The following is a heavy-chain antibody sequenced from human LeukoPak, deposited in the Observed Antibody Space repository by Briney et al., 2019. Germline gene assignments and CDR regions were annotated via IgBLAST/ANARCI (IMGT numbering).Heavy chain of an antibody. J-gene: IGHJ4*02. CDR1: GFTLSSYW. CDR2: IKQDGSEK. CDR3: ARLVAVTTPGY. D-gene: IGHD4-17*01. Sequence: GGSLRLSCAASGFTLSSYWMSWVRQAPGKGLEWVANIKQDGSEKYYVDSVKGRFTISRDNAKNSLYLQMNSLRAEDTAVYYCARLVAVTTPGYWGQGTLVTVSS. V-gene: IGHV3-7*03.